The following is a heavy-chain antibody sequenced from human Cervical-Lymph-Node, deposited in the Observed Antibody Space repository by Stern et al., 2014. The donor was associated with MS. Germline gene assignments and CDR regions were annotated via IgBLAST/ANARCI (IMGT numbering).Heavy chain of an antibody. D-gene: IGHD4-17*01. V-gene: IGHV5-51*01. CDR3: ARDYGDYAFDY. CDR1: GYSFTANW. J-gene: IGHJ4*02. CDR2: IYPGYSGT. Sequence: EVQLVESGAEVKKPGESLKISCKGSGYSFTANWIAWVRQMPGKGLEWMGIIYPGYSGTRYSPSFQGQVTISADKSISTAYLQWSSLKASDTAMYYCARDYGDYAFDYWGQGTLVTVSS.